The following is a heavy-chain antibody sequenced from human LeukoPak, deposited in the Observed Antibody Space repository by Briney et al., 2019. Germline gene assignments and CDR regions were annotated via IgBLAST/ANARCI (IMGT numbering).Heavy chain of an antibody. Sequence: SETLSLTCTVSGGSISSSSYYWGWIRQPPGKRLEWIGSIYYSGSTYCNPSLKSRVTISVDTSKNQFSLKLSSVTAADTAVYYCARGSNLLSTLDYWGQGILVTVSS. CDR2: IYYSGST. D-gene: IGHD3-10*01. CDR1: GGSISSSSYY. V-gene: IGHV4-39*01. J-gene: IGHJ4*02. CDR3: ARGSNLLSTLDY.